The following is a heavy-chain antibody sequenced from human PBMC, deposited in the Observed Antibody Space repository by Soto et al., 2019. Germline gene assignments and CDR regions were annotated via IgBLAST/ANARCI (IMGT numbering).Heavy chain of an antibody. CDR1: DGSISSSSYY. J-gene: IGHJ3*02. D-gene: IGHD2-2*01. CDR3: ARRLSIVVVPAAWVCAFDI. V-gene: IGHV4-39*01. CDR2: IYYSGST. Sequence: QLQLQESGPGLVKPSETLSLTCTVSDGSISSSSYYWGWIRQPPGKGLEWIGSIYYSGSTYYNPSLKSRVTISLDTSKNQFSLKLSSVTAADTAVYYCARRLSIVVVPAAWVCAFDIWGQWTMVTVSS.